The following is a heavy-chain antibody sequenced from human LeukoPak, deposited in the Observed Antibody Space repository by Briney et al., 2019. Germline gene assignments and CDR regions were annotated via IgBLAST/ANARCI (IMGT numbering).Heavy chain of an antibody. D-gene: IGHD3-3*01. CDR1: GFTFCSYA. V-gene: IGHV3-30*03. Sequence: GRSLRLSCAAAGFTFCSYAMSWVRQAPGKGLEWVAIISNDGSRKYYAHSVEGRFTISRDNSKNTLYLQMDSLRAEDTAVYYCARDRAWNYFDYWGQGTLVTVSS. CDR2: ISNDGSRK. J-gene: IGHJ4*02. CDR3: ARDRAWNYFDY.